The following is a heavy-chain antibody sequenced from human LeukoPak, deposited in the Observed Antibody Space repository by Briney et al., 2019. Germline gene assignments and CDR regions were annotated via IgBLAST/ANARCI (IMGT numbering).Heavy chain of an antibody. CDR2: VNPNSGGT. V-gene: IGHV1-2*02. CDR1: GYTFTGYY. Sequence: ASVKVSCKASGYTFTGYYIHWVRQAPGQGLEWMGWVNPNSGGTNYAQKFQGRVTMTRDTSISTAYMELSRLGSDDTAVYYCARADFVLYMDVWGKGTTVTVSS. CDR3: ARADFVLYMDV. D-gene: IGHD6-6*01. J-gene: IGHJ6*03.